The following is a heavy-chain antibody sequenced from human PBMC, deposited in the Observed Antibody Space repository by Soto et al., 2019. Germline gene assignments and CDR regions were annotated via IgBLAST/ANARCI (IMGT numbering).Heavy chain of an antibody. Sequence: SETLSLTCAVYGGSFSGYYWSWIRQPPGKGLEWIGEINHSGSTDYNPSLKSRVTISVDTSKNQFSLKLSSVTAADTAVYYCARRTVGAVYFQHWGQGTLVTVSS. J-gene: IGHJ1*01. D-gene: IGHD1-1*01. CDR2: INHSGST. CDR1: GGSFSGYY. V-gene: IGHV4-34*01. CDR3: ARRTVGAVYFQH.